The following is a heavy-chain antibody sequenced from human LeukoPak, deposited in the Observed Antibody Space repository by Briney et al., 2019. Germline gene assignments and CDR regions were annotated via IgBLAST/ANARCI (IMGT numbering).Heavy chain of an antibody. CDR3: AGVRLAAMARIFDY. V-gene: IGHV4-61*08. D-gene: IGHD5-18*01. Sequence: SETLSLTCTVSGDSVSSGDYHWSWIRQPPGKGLEWIGNISNSGNTNYNPSLKSRVTISIDTSKNQFSLKLSSVTAADTAVYYCAGVRLAAMARIFDYWGQGTLVTVSS. J-gene: IGHJ4*02. CDR2: ISNSGNT. CDR1: GDSVSSGDYH.